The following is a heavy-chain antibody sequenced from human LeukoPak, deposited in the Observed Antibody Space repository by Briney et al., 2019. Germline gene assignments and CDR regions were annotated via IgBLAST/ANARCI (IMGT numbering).Heavy chain of an antibody. V-gene: IGHV4-38-2*02. J-gene: IGHJ6*03. CDR2: IYHTGST. CDR1: GFSVTSGHY. CDR3: AREVAYYYFMDV. Sequence: SETLSLTCSVSGFSVTSGHYWGWIRQPPGKGLEWIGTIYHTGSTNYNPSLQSRVTMSVDTSKDQFSLRLRSVTAADTAMYFCAREVAYYYFMDVWGKRTKVTVSS.